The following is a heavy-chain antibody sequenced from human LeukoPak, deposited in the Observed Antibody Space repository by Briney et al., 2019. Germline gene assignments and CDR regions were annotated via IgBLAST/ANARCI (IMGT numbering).Heavy chain of an antibody. Sequence: GGSLRLSCAASGFTLSGYEMNWVRQAPGKGLEWVSYISSSGSTIYYTDSVKGRFTISRDNAKNSLYLQMSSLRAEDTAVYYCARDAWFDSWGQGTLVTVSS. V-gene: IGHV3-48*03. CDR3: ARDAWFDS. J-gene: IGHJ5*01. CDR1: GFTLSGYE. CDR2: ISSSGSTI.